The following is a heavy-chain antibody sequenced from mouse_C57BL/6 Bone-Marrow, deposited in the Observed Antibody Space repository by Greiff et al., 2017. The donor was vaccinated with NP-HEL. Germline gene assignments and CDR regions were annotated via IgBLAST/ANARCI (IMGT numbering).Heavy chain of an antibody. V-gene: IGHV5-12*01. D-gene: IGHD2-1*01. Sequence: EVQLVESGGGLVQPGGSLKLSCAASGFTFSDYYMYWVRQTPEKRLEWVAYISNGGGSTYYPDTVKGRFPISRDNAKNTLYLQMSRLTSEDTAMYYCAGHIYYGNPAYFDVWGTGTTVTVSS. J-gene: IGHJ1*03. CDR2: ISNGGGST. CDR3: AGHIYYGNPAYFDV. CDR1: GFTFSDYY.